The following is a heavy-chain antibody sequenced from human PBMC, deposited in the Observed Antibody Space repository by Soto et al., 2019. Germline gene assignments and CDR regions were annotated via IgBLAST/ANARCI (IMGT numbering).Heavy chain of an antibody. CDR3: ARGRSGVVPGNYYYYGMDV. V-gene: IGHV1-3*01. J-gene: IGHJ6*02. Sequence: ASVKVSCKASGYTFTSYAMHWVRQAPEQRLEWMGWINAGNGNTKYSQKFQGRVTITRDTSASTAYMELSSLRSEDTAVYYCARGRSGVVPGNYYYYGMDVWGQGTTVTVSS. D-gene: IGHD2-15*01. CDR1: GYTFTSYA. CDR2: INAGNGNT.